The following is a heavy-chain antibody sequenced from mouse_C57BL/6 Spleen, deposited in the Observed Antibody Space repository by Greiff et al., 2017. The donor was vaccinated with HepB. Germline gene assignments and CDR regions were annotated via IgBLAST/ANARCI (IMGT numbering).Heavy chain of an antibody. CDR1: GFTFSDYY. CDR3: AREEDSLYYFDY. CDR2: INYDGSST. V-gene: IGHV5-16*01. J-gene: IGHJ2*01. Sequence: EVKLVESEGGLVQPGSSMKLSCTASGFTFSDYYMAWVRQVPEKGLEWVANINYDGSSTYYLDSLKSRFIISRDNAKNILYLQMSSLKSEDTATYYCAREEDSLYYFDYWGQGTTLTVSS. D-gene: IGHD6-2*01.